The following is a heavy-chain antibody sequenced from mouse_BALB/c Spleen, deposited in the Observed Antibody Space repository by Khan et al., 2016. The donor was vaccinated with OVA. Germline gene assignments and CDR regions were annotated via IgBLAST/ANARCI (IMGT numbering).Heavy chain of an antibody. CDR2: INTYTGEP. CDR3: ARSNGNYWFAY. Sequence: QIQLVQSGPELKKPGETVKISCKASGYTLTNYGMNWVKQAPGKGLKWMGWINTYTGEPTYAEDFKGRIAFPLETSASTAYLQINNLKNEDTATYCCARSNGNYWFAYWGQGTLVTVSA. V-gene: IGHV9-3-1*01. D-gene: IGHD2-1*01. CDR1: GYTLTNYG. J-gene: IGHJ3*01.